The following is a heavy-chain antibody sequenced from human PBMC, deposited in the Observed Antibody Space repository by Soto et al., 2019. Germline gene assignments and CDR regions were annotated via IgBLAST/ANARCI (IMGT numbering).Heavy chain of an antibody. J-gene: IGHJ4*02. Sequence: QVQLVQSGAEVKKPGSSVKVSCKAFGGTFSSYAISWVRQAPGQGLEWMGGIIPIFGTANYAQKFQGRVTITADESTSTAYMELSSLRSEDTAVYYCASTDGYTLRYYFDYWGQGTLVTVSS. D-gene: IGHD5-12*01. CDR2: IIPIFGTA. CDR3: ASTDGYTLRYYFDY. V-gene: IGHV1-69*01. CDR1: GGTFSSYA.